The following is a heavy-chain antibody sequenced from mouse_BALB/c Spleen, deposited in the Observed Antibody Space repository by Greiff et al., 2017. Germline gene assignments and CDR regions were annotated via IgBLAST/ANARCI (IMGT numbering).Heavy chain of an antibody. J-gene: IGHJ4*01. CDR1: GYSITSDYA. CDR2: ISYSGST. D-gene: IGHD2-14*01. Sequence: EVKLQESGPGLVKPSQSLSLTCTVTGYSITSDYAWNWIRQFPGNKLEWMGYISYSGSTSYNPSLKSRISITRDTSKNQFFLQLNSVTTEDTATYYCAAYYRYYYAMDYWGQGTSVTVSS. CDR3: AAYYRYYYAMDY. V-gene: IGHV3-2*02.